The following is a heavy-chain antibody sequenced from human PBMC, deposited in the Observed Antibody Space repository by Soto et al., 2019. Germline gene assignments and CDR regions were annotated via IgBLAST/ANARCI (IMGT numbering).Heavy chain of an antibody. CDR2: IKQDGSEK. V-gene: IGHV3-7*01. J-gene: IGHJ6*02. D-gene: IGHD2-2*01. CDR3: ARGRQLRSPMDV. CDR1: GFTFSSYA. Sequence: PGGSLRLSCAASGFTFSSYAMSWVRQAPGKGLEWVANIKQDGSEKYYVDSVKGRFTISRDNAKNSLYLQMNSLRAEDTAVYYCARGRQLRSPMDVWGQGTTVTVSS.